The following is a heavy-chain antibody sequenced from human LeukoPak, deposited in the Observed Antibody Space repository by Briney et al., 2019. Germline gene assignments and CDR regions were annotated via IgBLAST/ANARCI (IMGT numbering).Heavy chain of an antibody. CDR2: ISSSSSTI. CDR1: GFTFSSYR. CDR3: AKANYDILTGYQNWFDP. V-gene: IGHV3-48*01. D-gene: IGHD3-9*01. Sequence: PGGSLRLSCAASGFTFSSYRMNWVRQAPGKGLEWVSYISSSSSTIYYADSVKGRFTISRDNSKNTLYLQMNSLRAEDTAVYYCAKANYDILTGYQNWFDPWGQGTLVTVSS. J-gene: IGHJ5*02.